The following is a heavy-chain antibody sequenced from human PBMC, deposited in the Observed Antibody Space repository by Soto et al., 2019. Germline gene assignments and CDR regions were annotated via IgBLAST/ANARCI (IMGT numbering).Heavy chain of an antibody. CDR1: GGSISSGGYS. Sequence: PSETLSLTCAVSGGSISSGGYSWSWIRQPPGKGLEWIGYISYTGSTNSNPSLKSRVTISIDTSKNQFSLKLSSVTAADTAVYYCATDRSDAAFDIWGQGTMVTVSS. V-gene: IGHV4-61*08. CDR3: ATDRSDAAFDI. J-gene: IGHJ3*02. CDR2: ISYTGST.